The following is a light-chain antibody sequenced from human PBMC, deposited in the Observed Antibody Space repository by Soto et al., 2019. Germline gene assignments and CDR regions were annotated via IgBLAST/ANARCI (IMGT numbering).Light chain of an antibody. CDR1: SSDVGGYNY. Sequence: QSALTQPASVSGSPGQSITISCTGTSSDVGGYNYVSWYQQHPGKAPKLMIYDVSNRPSGLSNRFSGSKSGNTASLTISGLQAEDEADYYCSSYTSSSTSYVFGTGTKLTVL. CDR2: DVS. J-gene: IGLJ1*01. V-gene: IGLV2-14*01. CDR3: SSYTSSSTSYV.